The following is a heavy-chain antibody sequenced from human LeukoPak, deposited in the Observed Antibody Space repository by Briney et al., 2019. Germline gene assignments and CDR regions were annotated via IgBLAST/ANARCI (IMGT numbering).Heavy chain of an antibody. D-gene: IGHD2-15*01. V-gene: IGHV3-64*01. CDR2: ISSNEGTT. Sequence: GGSLRLSCAASGFTFSNYAMHSVRQAPGKGLGYVSLISSNEGTTYYAHSVKRRFTISRDNYKNTLYLQMNSLRAEDTAVYHCAKDHCSGGICYSYYFDYWGQGTLVTVSS. J-gene: IGHJ4*02. CDR3: AKDHCSGGICYSYYFDY. CDR1: GFTFSNYA.